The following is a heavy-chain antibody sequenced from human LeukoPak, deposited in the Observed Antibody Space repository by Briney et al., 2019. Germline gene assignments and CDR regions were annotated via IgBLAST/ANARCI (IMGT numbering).Heavy chain of an antibody. CDR1: GYTFTGYY. D-gene: IGHD5-12*01. Sequence: ASVKVSCKASGYTFTGYYMHWVRQAPGQGLEWMGWINPNSGGTNYAQKFQGRVTITRNTSISTAYMELSSLRSEDTAVYYCARDRVAGPFDYWGQGTLVTVSS. V-gene: IGHV1-2*02. CDR2: INPNSGGT. J-gene: IGHJ4*02. CDR3: ARDRVAGPFDY.